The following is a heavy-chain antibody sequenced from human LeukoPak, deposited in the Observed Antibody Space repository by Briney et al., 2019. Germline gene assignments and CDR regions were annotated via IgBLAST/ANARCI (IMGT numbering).Heavy chain of an antibody. CDR3: ARMDYGGNSETS. V-gene: IGHV4-59*08. CDR1: GGSTSSYY. Sequence: SETLSLTCTVSGGSTSSYYWSWIRQPPGKGLEWIGYIYYSGSTNYNPSLKSRVTISVDTSKNQFSLKLSSVTAADTAVYYCARMDYGGNSETSWGQGTLVTVSS. J-gene: IGHJ5*02. CDR2: IYYSGST. D-gene: IGHD4-23*01.